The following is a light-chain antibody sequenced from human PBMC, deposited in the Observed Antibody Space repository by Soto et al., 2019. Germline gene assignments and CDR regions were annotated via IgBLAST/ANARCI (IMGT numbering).Light chain of an antibody. Sequence: EIVLTQSPATLSLSPGERATLSCRASQSVSSYLAWYQQKPGQAPRLLIYDASNRATDIPARFSGSGSGTVFTLTISSLEPEDFAVYYCLQRSGWPWTFGQGTRVEIK. J-gene: IGKJ1*01. V-gene: IGKV3-11*01. CDR2: DAS. CDR3: LQRSGWPWT. CDR1: QSVSSY.